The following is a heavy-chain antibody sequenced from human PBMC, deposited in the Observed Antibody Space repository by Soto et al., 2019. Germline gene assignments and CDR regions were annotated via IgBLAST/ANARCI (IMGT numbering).Heavy chain of an antibody. J-gene: IGHJ3*02. CDR2: IIPILGIA. V-gene: IGHV1-69*02. D-gene: IGHD2-15*01. CDR3: ATITPRAENAFDI. CDR1: GGTFSSYT. Sequence: QVQLVQSGAEVKKPGSSVKVSCKASGGTFSSYTISWVRQAPGQGLEWMGRIIPILGIANYAQKFQGRVTITADKSASTAYMELRSLRSEDTAVYYCATITPRAENAFDIWGQGTMVTVSS.